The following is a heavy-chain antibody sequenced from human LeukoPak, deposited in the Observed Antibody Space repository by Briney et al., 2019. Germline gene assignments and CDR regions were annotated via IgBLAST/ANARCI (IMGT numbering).Heavy chain of an antibody. D-gene: IGHD2-15*01. CDR3: ARGGRRSGNDYYYYGMDV. V-gene: IGHV4-4*07. CDR1: GPSIRIHY. J-gene: IGHJ6*02. CDR2: IYSSRRT. Sequence: SSETLPLTCSLSGPSIRIHYWKWLRHPAGKGLEWIGRIYSSRRTKYNPSLKSRVTMSVDTSKNQFSLRLNSVTAADTAVYYCARGGRRSGNDYYYYGMDVWGQGTTVTVS.